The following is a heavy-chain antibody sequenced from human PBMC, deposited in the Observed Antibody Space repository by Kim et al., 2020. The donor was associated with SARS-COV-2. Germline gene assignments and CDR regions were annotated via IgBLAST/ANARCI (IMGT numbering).Heavy chain of an antibody. J-gene: IGHJ3*02. Sequence: GGSLRLSCAASGFIFDDYGMSWVRQAPGKGLEWVSGINWNGGSRGYADSVKGRFTISRDNAKNSLYLQMNSLRAEDTALYHCARTNGYSNAFDIWGQGTMVTVSS. CDR3: ARTNGYSNAFDI. CDR1: GFIFDDYG. V-gene: IGHV3-20*01. D-gene: IGHD3-22*01. CDR2: INWNGGSR.